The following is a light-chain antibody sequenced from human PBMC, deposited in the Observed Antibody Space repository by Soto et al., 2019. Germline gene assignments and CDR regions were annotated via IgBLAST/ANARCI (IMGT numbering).Light chain of an antibody. CDR2: YAS. V-gene: IGKV3-15*01. CDR1: QMVTTN. Sequence: PGSRVHFSCRESQMVTTNLAWYHHKPGQSPRLLISYASTGVSGIPPRFSGSGSGTEFPLTIDRLQSADFAVYYFQQYDRWPVRFGGGP. CDR3: QQYDRWPVR. J-gene: IGKJ4*02.